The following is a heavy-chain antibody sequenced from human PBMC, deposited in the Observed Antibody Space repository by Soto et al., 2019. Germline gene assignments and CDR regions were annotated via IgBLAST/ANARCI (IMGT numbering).Heavy chain of an antibody. CDR1: GFTFSSYW. J-gene: IGHJ5*02. CDR2: INSDGSST. D-gene: IGHD2-15*01. V-gene: IGHV3-74*01. CDR3: ARVPRIRFNNWFDP. Sequence: PGGSLRLSCAASGFTFSSYWMHWVRQAPGKGLVWVSRINSDGSSTSYADSVKGRFTISRDNAKNTLYLQMNSLRAEDTAVYYCARVPRIRFNNWFDPWGQGTLVTVSS.